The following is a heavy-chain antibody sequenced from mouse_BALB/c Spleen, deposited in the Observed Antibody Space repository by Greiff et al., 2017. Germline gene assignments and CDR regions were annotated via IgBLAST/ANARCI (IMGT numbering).Heavy chain of an antibody. D-gene: IGHD2-2*01. CDR2: IDPSDSET. J-gene: IGHJ4*01. V-gene: IGHV1-69*02. CDR1: GYTFTSYW. Sequence: VQLQQPGAELVKPGAPVKLSCKASGYTFTSYWMNWVKQRPGRGLEWIGRIDPSDSETHYNQKFKDKATLTVDKSSSTAYIQLSSLTSEDSAVYYCAREYGYDPNYYAMDYWGQGTSVTVSS. CDR3: AREYGYDPNYYAMDY.